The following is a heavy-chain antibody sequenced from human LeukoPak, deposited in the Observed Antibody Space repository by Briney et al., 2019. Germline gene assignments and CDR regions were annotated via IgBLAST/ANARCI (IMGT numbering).Heavy chain of an antibody. D-gene: IGHD3-3*01. CDR1: GFTFRSYA. Sequence: GGSLRLSCAASGFTFRSYAMHWVRQAPGKGLEWVAVISYDGSNKYYADSVKGRFTISRDNSKNTLYLQMNSLRAEDTAVYYCARDYSTSVYYDFWSGYLMDYWGQGTLVTVSS. V-gene: IGHV3-30-3*01. CDR2: ISYDGSNK. CDR3: ARDYSTSVYYDFWSGYLMDY. J-gene: IGHJ4*02.